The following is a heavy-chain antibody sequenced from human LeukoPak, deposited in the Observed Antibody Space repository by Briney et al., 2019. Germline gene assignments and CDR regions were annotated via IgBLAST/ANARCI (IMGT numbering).Heavy chain of an antibody. CDR2: IYPGDSDT. CDR3: ARHTRNYYYYMDV. V-gene: IGHV5-51*01. CDR1: GYSFTSYW. Sequence: GEYLKISCKGSGYSFTSYWIGWVRQMAGKGLEWMGIIYPGDSDTRYSPSFQGQVTISADKSISTAYLQWSSLKASDTAMYYCARHTRNYYYYMDVWGKGTTVTVSS. J-gene: IGHJ6*03. D-gene: IGHD1-1*01.